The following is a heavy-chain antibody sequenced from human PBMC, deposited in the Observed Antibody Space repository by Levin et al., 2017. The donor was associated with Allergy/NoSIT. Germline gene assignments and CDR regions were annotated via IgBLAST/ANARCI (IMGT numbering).Heavy chain of an antibody. CDR2: MNPNSGNT. CDR3: ARGLRVYGSGSYYRWFDP. Sequence: ASVKVSCKASGYTFTSYDINWVRQATGQGLEWMGWMNPNSGNTGYAQKFQGRVTMTRNTSISTAYMELSSLRSEDTAVYYCARGLRVYGSGSYYRWFDPWGQGTLVTVSS. CDR1: GYTFTSYD. V-gene: IGHV1-8*01. D-gene: IGHD3-10*01. J-gene: IGHJ5*02.